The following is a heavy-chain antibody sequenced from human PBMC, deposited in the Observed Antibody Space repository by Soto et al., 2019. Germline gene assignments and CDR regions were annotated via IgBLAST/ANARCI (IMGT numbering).Heavy chain of an antibody. CDR2: IYYSGSA. CDR3: GRDREVTTPYYYVMDV. Sequence: PSETLSLTCSVTGGSISGHYWSWIRQPPGKGLEWVGYIYYSGSANYNPSLKSRVTISVDTPKNQLSLKLSSVTAADTAVYYCGRDREVTTPYYYVMDVWGQGTTVTVSS. J-gene: IGHJ6*02. D-gene: IGHD4-17*01. CDR1: GGSISGHY. V-gene: IGHV4-59*11.